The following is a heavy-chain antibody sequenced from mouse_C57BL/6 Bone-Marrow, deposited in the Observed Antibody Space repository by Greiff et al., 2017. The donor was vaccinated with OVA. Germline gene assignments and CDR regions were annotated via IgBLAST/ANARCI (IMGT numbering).Heavy chain of an antibody. J-gene: IGHJ1*03. V-gene: IGHV5-12*01. CDR1: GFTFSDYY. CDR2: ISNGGGST. D-gene: IGHD1-1*01. CDR3: ARRVYYGSSFHWYFDV. Sequence: EVQVVESGGGLVQPGGSLKLPCAASGFTFSDYYMYWVRQTPEKRLEWVAYISNGGGSTYYPDTVKGGFTISRDNAKNTLYLQMSRLKSEDTAMYYCARRVYYGSSFHWYFDVWGTGTTVTVSS.